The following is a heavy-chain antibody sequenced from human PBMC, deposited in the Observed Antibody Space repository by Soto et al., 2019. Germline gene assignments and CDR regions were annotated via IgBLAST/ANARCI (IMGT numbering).Heavy chain of an antibody. D-gene: IGHD6-19*01. V-gene: IGHV5-51*01. CDR2: IYPGDSDT. CDR3: ARQGYISVGKYYYYGMDV. CDR1: GYSFTSYW. Sequence: EVQLVQSGAEVKKPGESLKISRKGSGYSFTSYWIGWVRQMPGKGLECMGIIYPGDSDTRYSPSFQGQVTISADKSISTAYLQWSSLKASDTAMYYCARQGYISVGKYYYYGMDVWGQGTTVTVSS. J-gene: IGHJ6*02.